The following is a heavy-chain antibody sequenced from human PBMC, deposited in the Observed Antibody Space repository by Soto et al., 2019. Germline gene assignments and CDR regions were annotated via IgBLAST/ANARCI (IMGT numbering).Heavy chain of an antibody. D-gene: IGHD1-1*01. Sequence: VRLLQSGAEVKEPGASVRVSCKATGYTFGSYGLSWVRQAPGQGLEWVGWVTARDGDTNSASDLQGRVTFTTVTCTSTAYMDLTNLRSDDTPIYYCVRDSRDTSRGSNCIYFAYGGQGTLVTVSS. CDR1: GYTFGSYG. CDR2: VTARDGDT. J-gene: IGHJ4*02. V-gene: IGHV1-18*01. CDR3: VRDSRDTSRGSNCIYFAY.